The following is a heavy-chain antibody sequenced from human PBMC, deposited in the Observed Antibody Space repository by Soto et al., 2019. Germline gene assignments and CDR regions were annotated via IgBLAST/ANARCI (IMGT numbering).Heavy chain of an antibody. Sequence: ASVKVSCKASGYTFTSYGISWVRQAPGQGLEWMGWISAYNGNTNYAQKLQGRVTMTTDTSTSTAYMELRSLRSEDTAVYYCASGSYNEYVWGSPDDDFDIWGQGTMVTVSS. J-gene: IGHJ3*02. CDR1: GYTFTSYG. CDR3: ASGSYNEYVWGSPDDDFDI. CDR2: ISAYNGNT. V-gene: IGHV1-18*01. D-gene: IGHD3-16*01.